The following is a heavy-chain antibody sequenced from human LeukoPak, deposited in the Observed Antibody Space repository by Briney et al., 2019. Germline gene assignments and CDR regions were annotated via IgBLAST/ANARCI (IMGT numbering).Heavy chain of an antibody. Sequence: SETLSLTCAVYGGSFSGYYWSWIRQPPGKGLEWIGEINHSGSTNYNPSLKSRVTISVDTSKNQFSLKLSSVTAADTAVYYCARAPYGLDAFDIWGQGTMVTVSS. CDR1: GGSFSGYY. CDR3: ARAPYGLDAFDI. D-gene: IGHD3-10*01. J-gene: IGHJ3*02. V-gene: IGHV4-34*01. CDR2: INHSGST.